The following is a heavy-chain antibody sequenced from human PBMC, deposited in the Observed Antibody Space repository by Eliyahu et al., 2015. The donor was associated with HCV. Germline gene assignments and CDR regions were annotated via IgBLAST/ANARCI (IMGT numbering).Heavy chain of an antibody. CDR1: GFXFSSYA. CDR3: AKDRDSIVVACYDY. Sequence: EVQLLESGGGLVQSGGSLXLSCAASGFXFSSYAMGWVRQAPGKGLEGVAAISASAVSTYYADFVRGRFTISRDNSKNTLYLQMNSLRAEDTAVYYCAKDRDSIVVACYDYWGQGTLVTVSS. CDR2: ISASAVST. J-gene: IGHJ4*02. D-gene: IGHD3-22*01. V-gene: IGHV3-23*01.